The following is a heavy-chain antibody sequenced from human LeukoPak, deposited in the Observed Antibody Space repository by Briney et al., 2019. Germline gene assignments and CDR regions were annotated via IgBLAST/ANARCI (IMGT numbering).Heavy chain of an antibody. V-gene: IGHV1-69*04. CDR2: IIPILGIA. CDR1: GGTFSSYA. CDR3: ARSTRPPGTSCCYYYYYGMDV. Sequence: GASVKVSCEASGGTFSSYAISWVRQAPGQGLEWMGRIIPILGIANYAQKFQGRVTITADKSTSTAYMELSSLRSEDTAVYYCARSTRPPGTSCCYYYYYGMDVWGQGTTVTVSS. D-gene: IGHD2-2*01. J-gene: IGHJ6*02.